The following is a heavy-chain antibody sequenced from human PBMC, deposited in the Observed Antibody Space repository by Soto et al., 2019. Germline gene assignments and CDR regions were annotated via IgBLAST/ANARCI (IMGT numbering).Heavy chain of an antibody. CDR1: GGSFSGYY. J-gene: IGHJ5*02. Sequence: SETLSLTCAVYGGSFSGYYWSWIRQPPGKGLEWIGEINHSGSTNYNPSLKSRVTISVDTSKKQFSLKLSSVTAADTAVYYCARGITFYYDSSGYYNNYFDPWGQGTLVTVSS. CDR2: INHSGST. D-gene: IGHD3-22*01. CDR3: ARGITFYYDSSGYYNNYFDP. V-gene: IGHV4-34*01.